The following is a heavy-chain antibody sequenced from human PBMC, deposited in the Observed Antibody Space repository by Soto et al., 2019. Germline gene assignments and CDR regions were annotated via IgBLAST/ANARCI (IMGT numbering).Heavy chain of an antibody. CDR1: GGSISSGDYY. D-gene: IGHD6-13*01. CDR2: IYYSGST. V-gene: IGHV4-30-4*01. CDR3: ARDLISSSPYNWFDP. J-gene: IGHJ5*02. Sequence: SETLSLTCTVSGGSISSGDYYWSWIRQPPGKGLEWIGYIYYSGSTYYNPSLKSRVTISVDTSKNQFSLKLSSVTAADTAVYYCARDLISSSPYNWFDPWGQGTLVTVSS.